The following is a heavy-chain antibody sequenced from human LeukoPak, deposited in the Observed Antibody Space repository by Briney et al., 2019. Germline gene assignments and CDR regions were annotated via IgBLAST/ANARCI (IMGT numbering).Heavy chain of an antibody. CDR2: VYTSGST. CDR3: ARLITGTTTAFDI. CDR1: GGSISGYY. J-gene: IGHJ3*02. D-gene: IGHD1-7*01. V-gene: IGHV4-4*07. Sequence: SETLSLTCSVSGGSISGYYWTWIRQPAGKGLEWIGRVYTSGSTHYNPSLTTRLTMSVDTSKNQFSLKLSSVTAADTAVYYCARLITGTTTAFDIWGQGTMVTVSS.